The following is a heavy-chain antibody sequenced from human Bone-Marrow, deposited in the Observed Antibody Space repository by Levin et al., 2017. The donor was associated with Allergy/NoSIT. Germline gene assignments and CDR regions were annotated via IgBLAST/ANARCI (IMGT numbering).Heavy chain of an antibody. Sequence: SGPTLVKPTQTLTLTCTFSGFSLTTSGMCVSWIRQPPGKALEWLALIDWDDNKYYSPSLKTRLTIAKDISKNQVVVTMTNMDPMDTATYYCARIYSSSAYYYYYGMDVWSQGTTVTVSS. CDR1: GFSLTTSGMC. J-gene: IGHJ6*02. CDR2: IDWDDNK. D-gene: IGHD6-6*01. V-gene: IGHV2-70*01. CDR3: ARIYSSSAYYYYYGMDV.